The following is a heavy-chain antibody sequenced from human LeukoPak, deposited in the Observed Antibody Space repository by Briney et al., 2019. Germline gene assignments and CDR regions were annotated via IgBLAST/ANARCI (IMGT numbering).Heavy chain of an antibody. V-gene: IGHV3-23*01. CDR3: ARASNWNDVY. D-gene: IGHD1-1*01. Sequence: PGGSLRLSCAAYGFTFSSYAMSWVRQAPGKGLEWVSAISGSGGSTYYADSVKGRFTISRDNSKSTLYLQMNSLRAEDTAVYYCARASNWNDVYWGQGTLVTVSS. CDR2: ISGSGGST. J-gene: IGHJ4*02. CDR1: GFTFSSYA.